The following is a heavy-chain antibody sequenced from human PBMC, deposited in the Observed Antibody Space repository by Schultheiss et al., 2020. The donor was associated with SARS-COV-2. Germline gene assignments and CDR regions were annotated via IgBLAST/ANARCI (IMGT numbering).Heavy chain of an antibody. Sequence: GGSLRLSCAASGFTFSSYSMNWVRQAPGKGLEWVSAISGSGGSTYYADSVKGRFTISRDNSKNTLFLQLNSLRTEDTAVYYCARLDWRGDIVEESHVFKTPGGVWGRGTTVTVSS. J-gene: IGHJ6*04. CDR3: ARLDWRGDIVEESHVFKTPGGV. CDR1: GFTFSSYS. V-gene: IGHV3-23*01. D-gene: IGHD2-15*01. CDR2: ISGSGGST.